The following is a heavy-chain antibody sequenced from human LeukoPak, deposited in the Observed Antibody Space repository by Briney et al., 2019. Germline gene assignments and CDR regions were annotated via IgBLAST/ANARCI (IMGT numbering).Heavy chain of an antibody. Sequence: ASVKVSCKVSGYTLTELSIHWVRQAPGKGLEWMGGFNPKDGETIYAREFQGRVTMTEDTSTDTAYMELSSLRSDDTAVYYCAKIAHYGAYSDYWGQGTLVTVSS. CDR1: GYTLTELS. D-gene: IGHD4-17*01. CDR2: FNPKDGET. J-gene: IGHJ4*02. V-gene: IGHV1-24*01. CDR3: AKIAHYGAYSDY.